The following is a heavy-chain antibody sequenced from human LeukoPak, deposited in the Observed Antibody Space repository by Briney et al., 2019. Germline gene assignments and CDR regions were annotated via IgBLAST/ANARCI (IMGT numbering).Heavy chain of an antibody. CDR3: APGIVGAGGY. Sequence: PGAPLSLYCAASGFTFSSYEMNWVRQAPGKGLEWVSYISSSGSTIYYADSVKGRFTISRDNAKNSLYLQMNSLRAEDTAVYYCAPGIVGAGGYWGQGTLVTVSS. J-gene: IGHJ4*02. D-gene: IGHD1-26*01. CDR1: GFTFSSYE. V-gene: IGHV3-48*03. CDR2: ISSSGSTI.